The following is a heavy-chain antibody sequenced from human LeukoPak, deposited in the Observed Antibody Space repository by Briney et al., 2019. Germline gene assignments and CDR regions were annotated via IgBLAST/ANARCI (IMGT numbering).Heavy chain of an antibody. CDR3: ARLRLGELSLGFDP. CDR2: INHSGST. CDR1: GGSFSGYY. D-gene: IGHD3-16*02. V-gene: IGHV4-34*01. Sequence: SETLSLTCAVYGGSFSGYYWSWIRQPPGKGLEWIGEINHSGSTNYNPSLKSRVTISVDTSKNQFSLKLSSVTAADTAVYYCARLRLGELSLGFDPWGQGTLVTVSS. J-gene: IGHJ5*02.